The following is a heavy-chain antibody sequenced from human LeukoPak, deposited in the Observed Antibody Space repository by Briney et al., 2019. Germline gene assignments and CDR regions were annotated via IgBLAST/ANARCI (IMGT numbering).Heavy chain of an antibody. CDR3: ARFDWLLYYFDY. CDR1: GYTFTDYY. D-gene: IGHD3-9*01. CDR2: INPKSGGT. Sequence: ASVKVSCKASGYTFTDYYIHWVRQAPGQGLEWMGRINPKSGGTNYAQKFQGRVTMTRDTSISTVYVELSRLRSDDTAVFYCARFDWLLYYFDYWGQGTLVTVSS. J-gene: IGHJ4*02. V-gene: IGHV1-2*06.